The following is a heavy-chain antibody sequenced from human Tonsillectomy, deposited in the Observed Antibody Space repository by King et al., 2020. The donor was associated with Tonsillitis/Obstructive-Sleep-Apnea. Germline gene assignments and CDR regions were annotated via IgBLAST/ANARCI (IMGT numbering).Heavy chain of an antibody. D-gene: IGHD6-19*01. CDR2: INSDGCST. CDR3: AREGTIAVAGTFDY. J-gene: IGHJ4*02. Sequence: VQLVESGGGLVQPGGSLRLSCAASGFTFSSYWMHWVRQAPGKGLLWFSRINSDGCSTSYADSVKGRFTISRDNAKNTLYLQMNSLRAEDTAVYDCAREGTIAVAGTFDYWGQGTLVTVSS. V-gene: IGHV3-74*01. CDR1: GFTFSSYW.